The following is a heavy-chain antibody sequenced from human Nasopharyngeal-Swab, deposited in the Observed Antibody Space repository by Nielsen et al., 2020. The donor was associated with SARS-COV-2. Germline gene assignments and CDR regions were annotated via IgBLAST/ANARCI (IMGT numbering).Heavy chain of an antibody. V-gene: IGHV4-39*02. CDR2: TYYGGNP. Sequence: SETLSLTCSVSDTSISSTTHYLGWIRQPPGKGLEWIGDTYYGGNPNYNPSLKSRLTISVDTSKNNFSLKLNSVTAADTAVYYCARRSYYSDASAYFFDYWGRGTLVTVSP. J-gene: IGHJ4*01. CDR3: ARRSYYSDASAYFFDY. CDR1: DTSISSTTHY. D-gene: IGHD3-22*01.